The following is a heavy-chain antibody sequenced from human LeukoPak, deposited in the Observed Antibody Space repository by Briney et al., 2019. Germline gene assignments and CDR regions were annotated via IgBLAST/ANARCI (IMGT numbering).Heavy chain of an antibody. CDR3: ARGGITIFGVVTGTNWFDP. D-gene: IGHD3-3*01. Sequence: SETLSLTCAVYGGSFSGYYWSWIRQPPGKGLEWIGEINHSGSTYYNPSLKSRVTISVDTSKNQFSLKLSSVTAADTAVYYCARGGITIFGVVTGTNWFDPWGQGTLVTVSS. J-gene: IGHJ5*02. CDR2: INHSGST. CDR1: GGSFSGYY. V-gene: IGHV4-34*01.